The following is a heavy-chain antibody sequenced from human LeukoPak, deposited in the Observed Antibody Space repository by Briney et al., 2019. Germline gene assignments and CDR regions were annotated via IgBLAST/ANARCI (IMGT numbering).Heavy chain of an antibody. J-gene: IGHJ3*02. D-gene: IGHD6-19*01. CDR2: ISYDGSNK. Sequence: PGGSLRLSCAASGFTFSSYAMHWVRQAPGKGLEWVAVISYDGSNKYYADSVKGRFTISRDNAKNSLYLQMNSLRAEDTAVYYCASYRSSGWYPIAFDIWGQGTMVTVSS. CDR1: GFTFSSYA. CDR3: ASYRSSGWYPIAFDI. V-gene: IGHV3-30-3*01.